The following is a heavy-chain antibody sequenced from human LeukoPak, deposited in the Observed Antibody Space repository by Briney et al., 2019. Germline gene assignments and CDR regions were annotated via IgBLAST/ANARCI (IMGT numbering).Heavy chain of an antibody. Sequence: GSSVKVSCKASGGTFSSYAISWVRQAPGQGLEWMGGIIPIFGTANYAQKFQGRVTITADESTSTAYMGLSSLRSEDTAVYYCALRTSSWYAGWFDPWGQGTLVTVSS. D-gene: IGHD6-13*01. CDR2: IIPIFGTA. J-gene: IGHJ5*02. CDR1: GGTFSSYA. V-gene: IGHV1-69*01. CDR3: ALRTSSWYAGWFDP.